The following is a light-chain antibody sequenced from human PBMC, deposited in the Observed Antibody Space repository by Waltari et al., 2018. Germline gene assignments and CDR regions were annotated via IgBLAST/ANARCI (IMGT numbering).Light chain of an antibody. CDR3: GTWDNSLSGAV. CDR2: EDR. V-gene: IGLV1-51*02. Sequence: QSVLTQPPSVSAAPGQRVTISCSGGSSNIGNNYVSWYRQFPGTAPKLLIYEDRERPSGIPGRFSGSKSGTSATLDITGLQAGDEAEYYCGTWDNSLSGAVFGGGTHLTVL. CDR1: SSNIGNNY. J-gene: IGLJ7*01.